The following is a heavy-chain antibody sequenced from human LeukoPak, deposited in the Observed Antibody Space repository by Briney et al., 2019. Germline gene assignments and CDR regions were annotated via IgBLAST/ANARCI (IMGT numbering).Heavy chain of an antibody. CDR1: GYSISSGYY. CDR2: IYHSGST. J-gene: IGHJ6*02. V-gene: IGHV4-38-2*02. D-gene: IGHD2-15*01. CDR3: ASEEVVAAIAGSPRYGMDV. Sequence: KTSETLSLTCTVSGYSISSGYYWGWIRQPPGKGLEWIGSIYHSGSTYCNPSLKSRVTISVDTSKNQFSLKPSSVTAADTAVYYCASEEVVAAIAGSPRYGMDVWGQGTTVTVSS.